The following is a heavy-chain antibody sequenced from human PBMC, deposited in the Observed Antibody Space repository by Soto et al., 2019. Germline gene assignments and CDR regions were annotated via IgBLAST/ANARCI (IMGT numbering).Heavy chain of an antibody. CDR3: ARGLVPYYDILTGYYILDY. CDR2: IIPIFGTA. J-gene: IGHJ4*02. Sequence: SVKVSCKASGGTFSSYAISWVRQAPGQGLEWMGGIIPIFGTANYAQKFQGRVTITADESTSTAYMELSSLRSEDTAVYYCARGLVPYYDILTGYYILDYWGQGTLVTVSS. CDR1: GGTFSSYA. V-gene: IGHV1-69*13. D-gene: IGHD3-9*01.